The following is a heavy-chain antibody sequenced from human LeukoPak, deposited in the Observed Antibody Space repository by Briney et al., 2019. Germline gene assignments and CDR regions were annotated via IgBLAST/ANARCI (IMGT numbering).Heavy chain of an antibody. V-gene: IGHV3-48*03. Sequence: GGSLRLSCAAPGFTSSIYKMNWVRQAPGKGLEWVSYISSSGSTIYYEDSVKGRFTISRDNAKNSLYLQMNSLRAEDTAVYYCASFFRSSSSSPYYYYGMDVWGQGTTVTVSS. CDR2: ISSSGSTI. J-gene: IGHJ6*02. D-gene: IGHD2-15*01. CDR1: GFTSSIYK. CDR3: ASFFRSSSSSPYYYYGMDV.